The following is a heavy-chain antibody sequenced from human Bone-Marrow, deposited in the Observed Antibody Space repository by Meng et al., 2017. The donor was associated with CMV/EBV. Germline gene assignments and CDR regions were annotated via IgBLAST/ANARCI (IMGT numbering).Heavy chain of an antibody. D-gene: IGHD3-22*01. V-gene: IGHV1-8*02. J-gene: IGHJ6*04. CDR3: ARGSITMIVVGYGMDV. Sequence: ASVKVSCKASGYTFTSYDINWVRQATGQGLEWMGWMNPNSGNTGYAQKFQGRVTMTRDTSISTAYMELRRLRSDDTAVYYCARGSITMIVVGYGMDVWGEGPTVTVSS. CDR1: GYTFTSYD. CDR2: MNPNSGNT.